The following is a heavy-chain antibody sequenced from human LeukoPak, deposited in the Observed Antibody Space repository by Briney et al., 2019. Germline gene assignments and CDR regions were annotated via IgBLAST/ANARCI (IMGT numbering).Heavy chain of an antibody. J-gene: IGHJ4*02. CDR3: ARAADYYDSSRAYYFDY. CDR2: IIPILGIA. Sequence: SVEVSCKASGGTFSSYAISWVRQAPGQGLEWMGRIIPILGIANYAQKFQGRVTITADKSTSTAYMELSSLRSEDTAVYYCARAADYYDSSRAYYFDYWGQGTLVTVSS. V-gene: IGHV1-69*04. CDR1: GGTFSSYA. D-gene: IGHD3-22*01.